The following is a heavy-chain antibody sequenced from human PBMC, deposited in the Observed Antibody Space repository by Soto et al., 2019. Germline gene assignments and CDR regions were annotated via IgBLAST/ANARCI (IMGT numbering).Heavy chain of an antibody. Sequence: PSETLSLTCAVYGGSFSGYYWSWIRQPPGKGLEWIGEINHSGSTNYNPSLKSRVTISVDTSKNQFSLKLSSVTAADTAVYYCARGWLQLKVNDYWGQGTLVTVSS. CDR3: ARGWLQLKVNDY. CDR2: INHSGST. J-gene: IGHJ4*02. CDR1: GGSFSGYY. D-gene: IGHD5-12*01. V-gene: IGHV4-34*01.